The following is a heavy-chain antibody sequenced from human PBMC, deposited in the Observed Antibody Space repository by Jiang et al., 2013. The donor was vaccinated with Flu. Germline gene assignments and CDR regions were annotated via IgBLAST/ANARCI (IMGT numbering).Heavy chain of an antibody. CDR1: GGTFSSYA. Sequence: VQLVESGAEVKKPGSSVKVSCKASGGTFSSYAISWVRQAPGQGLEWMGGIIPIFGTANYAQKFQGRVTITADESTSTAYMELSSLRSEDTAVYYCARGDVPAAMIYYYYGMDVWGQGTTVTVSS. CDR3: ARGDVPAAMIYYYYGMDV. J-gene: IGHJ6*02. CDR2: IIPIFGTA. D-gene: IGHD2-2*01. V-gene: IGHV1-69*01.